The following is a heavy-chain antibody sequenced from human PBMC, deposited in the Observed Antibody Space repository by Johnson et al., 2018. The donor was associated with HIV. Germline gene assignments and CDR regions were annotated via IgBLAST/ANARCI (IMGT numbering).Heavy chain of an antibody. CDR1: GFTFSSYA. V-gene: IGHV3-30-3*01. CDR3: ARLYYYDSSGYYVGAFDI. CDR2: ISYDGSNK. D-gene: IGHD3-22*01. J-gene: IGHJ3*02. Sequence: QVQLVESGGGVVQPGRSPRLSCAASGFTFSSYAMHWVRQAPGKGLEWVAVISYDGSNKYYADSVKGRFTISRDNSKNTLYLQMNSLRAEDTAVYYCARLYYYDSSGYYVGAFDIWGQGTMVTVSS.